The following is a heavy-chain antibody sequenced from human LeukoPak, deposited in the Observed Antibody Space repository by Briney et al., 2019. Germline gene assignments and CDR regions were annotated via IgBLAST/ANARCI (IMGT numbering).Heavy chain of an antibody. CDR2: ISSGSGTI. J-gene: IGHJ3*02. CDR1: GFSFSSYS. CDR3: ARAQKYSYDAFDI. D-gene: IGHD4-11*01. Sequence: GGSLRLSCAASGFSFSSYSMNWVRQAPGKGLEYVSYISSGSGTIYYADSMQGRFTISRDNAKNSLYLQMNSLSAEDTAVYYCARAQKYSYDAFDIWGQGTMVTVSS. V-gene: IGHV3-48*04.